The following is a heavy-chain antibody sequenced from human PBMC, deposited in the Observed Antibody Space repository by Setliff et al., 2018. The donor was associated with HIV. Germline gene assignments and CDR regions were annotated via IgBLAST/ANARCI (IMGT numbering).Heavy chain of an antibody. V-gene: IGHV4-34*01. CDR3: ARSIVPVASGYYYFEY. D-gene: IGHD3-3*01. CDR2: INHSGST. Sequence: SETLSLTCAVYGGSFSSYYWNWIRQPPGRGLEWIGEINHSGSTKYNPSLKSRVTTSVDTSKNQFSLRLRSVTAADTAVYYCARSIVPVASGYYYFEYWGQGTLVTVSS. CDR1: GGSFSSYY. J-gene: IGHJ4*02.